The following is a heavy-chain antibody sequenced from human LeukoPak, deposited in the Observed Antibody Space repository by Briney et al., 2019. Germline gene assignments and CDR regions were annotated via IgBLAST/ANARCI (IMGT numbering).Heavy chain of an antibody. Sequence: PGGSLRLSCAASGFTFSSYSMNWVRQAPGKGLEWVSYISSSSSTIYYADSVKGRFTISRDNAKNSLYLQMNSLRAEDTAVYYCAREPRCGGSCYRHFDYWGQGTLVIVSS. V-gene: IGHV3-48*01. D-gene: IGHD2-15*01. CDR1: GFTFSSYS. CDR2: ISSSSSTI. CDR3: AREPRCGGSCYRHFDY. J-gene: IGHJ4*02.